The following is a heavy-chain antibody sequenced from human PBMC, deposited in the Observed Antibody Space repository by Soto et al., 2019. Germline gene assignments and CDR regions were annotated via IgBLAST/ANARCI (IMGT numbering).Heavy chain of an antibody. CDR1: GYALTSYY. D-gene: IGHD3-16*02. CDR2: INPSSGST. Sequence: ASVKVSCKALGYALTSYYMHWDRQAPGQGLEWMGIINPSSGSTSFSQKFQGRVTMTRDTPTSTVYMELSSLRSEDTAVYYCARARYYDYVWGSYRLFDYWGQGTLVTVSS. CDR3: ARARYYDYVWGSYRLFDY. J-gene: IGHJ4*02. V-gene: IGHV1-46*01.